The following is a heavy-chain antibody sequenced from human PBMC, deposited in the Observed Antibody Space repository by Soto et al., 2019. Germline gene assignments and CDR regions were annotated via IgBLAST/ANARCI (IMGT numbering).Heavy chain of an antibody. V-gene: IGHV4-4*07. CDR2: VDASGNT. CDR1: GHSISADY. J-gene: IGHJ5*02. D-gene: IGHD3-22*01. CDR3: ARDVGGSVVPPWFDP. Sequence: QVQLQESGPGLVKASETLSLSCTVSGHSISADYWSWIRQPAGKRLEWIGRVDASGNTNYNPSLKSRVIMSVDTSKNQFFLKVRSVTAADTAMYFCARDVGGSVVPPWFDPWGQGALVTVSS.